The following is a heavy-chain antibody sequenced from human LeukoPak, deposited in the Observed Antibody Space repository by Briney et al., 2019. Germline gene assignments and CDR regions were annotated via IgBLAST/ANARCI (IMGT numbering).Heavy chain of an antibody. J-gene: IGHJ4*02. V-gene: IGHV3-23*01. CDR2: ISGSGGST. CDR3: ARVKWVVVAAPIDY. CDR1: GFTFSSYG. Sequence: PGGSLRLSCAASGFTFSSYGMSWVRQAPGKGLEWVSAISGSGGSTYYADSVKGRFTISRDNSKNTLYLQMNSLRAEDTAVYYCARVKWVVVAAPIDYWGQGTLVTVSS. D-gene: IGHD2-15*01.